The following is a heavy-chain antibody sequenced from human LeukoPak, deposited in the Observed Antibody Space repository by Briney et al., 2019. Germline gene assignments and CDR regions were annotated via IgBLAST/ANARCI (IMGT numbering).Heavy chain of an antibody. D-gene: IGHD5-12*01. CDR2: ISYDGSNK. J-gene: IGHJ4*02. CDR1: GFTFSSYA. Sequence: PGGSLRLSCAASGFTFSSYAMHWVRQAPGKGLEWVAVISYDGSNKYYADSVKGRFTISRDNSKNTLYLQMNSLRAEDTAVYYCARDRVSGFLDYWGQGTLVTASS. CDR3: ARDRVSGFLDY. V-gene: IGHV3-30-3*01.